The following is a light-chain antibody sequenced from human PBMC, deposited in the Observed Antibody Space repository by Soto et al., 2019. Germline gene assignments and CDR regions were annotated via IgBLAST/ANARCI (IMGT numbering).Light chain of an antibody. Sequence: EMRVTQSAATLSMYPGGRATLSCRTSESISRNLAWYQQKLGQAPRLLIYDASVRATGTPARFSGSGSGTDFTLTISSLEPEDFALYYCQQRSTWPTFGQGTRLEIK. CDR1: ESISRN. CDR2: DAS. J-gene: IGKJ5*01. CDR3: QQRSTWPT. V-gene: IGKV3-11*01.